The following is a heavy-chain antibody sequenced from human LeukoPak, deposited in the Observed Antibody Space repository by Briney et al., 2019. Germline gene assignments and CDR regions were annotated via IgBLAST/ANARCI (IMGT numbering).Heavy chain of an antibody. J-gene: IGHJ4*02. CDR3: ARDFGIEYGDLTFDY. CDR2: ISSSSSTI. D-gene: IGHD4-17*01. Sequence: GGSLRLSCVASGFTFSTYTMNWIRQAPGKGLEWVYYISSSSSTIYYADSVKGRFTISRDNAKNSLYLQMNSLRDEDTAVYYCARDFGIEYGDLTFDYWGQGTLVTVSS. CDR1: GFTFSTYT. V-gene: IGHV3-48*02.